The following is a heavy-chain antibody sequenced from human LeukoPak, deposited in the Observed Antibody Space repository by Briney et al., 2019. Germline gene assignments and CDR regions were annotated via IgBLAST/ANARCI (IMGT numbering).Heavy chain of an antibody. D-gene: IGHD1-26*01. J-gene: IGHJ4*02. V-gene: IGHV4-59*01. CDR2: IYYSGST. CDR3: ARVKKSGSCYGFDY. Sequence: PSETLSLTCTVSGGSISSYYWSWIRQPPGKGLEWIGYIYYSGSTNYNPSLKSRVTISVDTSKNQFSLKLSSVTAADTAVYYCARVKKSGSCYGFDYWGQGTLVTVSS. CDR1: GGSISSYY.